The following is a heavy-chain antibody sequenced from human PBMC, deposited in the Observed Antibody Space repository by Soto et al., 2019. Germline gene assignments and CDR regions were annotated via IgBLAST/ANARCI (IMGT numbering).Heavy chain of an antibody. D-gene: IGHD2-15*01. CDR3: ARDSLVVVVAATHWFDP. CDR1: GFTFSSYA. J-gene: IGHJ5*02. V-gene: IGHV3-30-3*01. Sequence: QVQLVESGGGVVQPGRSLRLSCAASGFTFSSYAMHWVRQAPGKGLEWVAAISYDGSNKYYADSVKGRFTISRDNSKNTLYLQMNSLRAEDTAVYYCARDSLVVVVAATHWFDPWGQGTLVTVSS. CDR2: ISYDGSNK.